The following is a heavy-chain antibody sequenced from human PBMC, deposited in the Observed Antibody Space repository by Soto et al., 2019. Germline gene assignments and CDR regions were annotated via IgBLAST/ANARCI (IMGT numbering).Heavy chain of an antibody. D-gene: IGHD5-18*01. Sequence: QVQLVQSGAEVKKPGASVKVSCKASGYTFTSYYMHWVRQAPGQGLVWMGIINPSGVSTSYAQKFQGRYNMTRDTCTSTVYMELRRLTSEDPAVYSCDRGVATDKVLDSWFDPWGPGTLVTVS. J-gene: IGHJ5*02. CDR1: GYTFTSYY. V-gene: IGHV1-46*03. CDR3: DRGVATDKVLDSWFDP. CDR2: INPSGVST.